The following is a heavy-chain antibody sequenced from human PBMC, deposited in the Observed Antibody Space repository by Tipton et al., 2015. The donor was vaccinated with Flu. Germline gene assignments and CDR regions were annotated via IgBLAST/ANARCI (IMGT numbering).Heavy chain of an antibody. J-gene: IGHJ6*02. CDR2: ISSNGDNT. D-gene: IGHD2/OR15-2a*01. V-gene: IGHV3-64*02. CDR3: ARGMNSGLVDV. CDR1: GFIFSDYA. Sequence: SLRLSCAASGFIFSDYAMHWVRQAPGKGLEYVSAISSNGDNTYYADSVKGRFTISRDNSKNTLYLQMGSLRADDMAVYYRARGMNSGLVDVWGQGTTVTVSS.